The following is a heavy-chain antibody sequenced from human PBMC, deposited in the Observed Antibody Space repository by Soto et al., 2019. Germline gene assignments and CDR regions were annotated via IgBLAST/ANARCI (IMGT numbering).Heavy chain of an antibody. CDR1: RVAFSKFI. J-gene: IGHJ6*02. CDR2: IIPIFGTA. CDR3: AKVRYSSPMGYYYGMDV. Sequence: WASVKVSCKASRVAFSKFIVTWVRQAPGLGLEWVGGIIPIFGTANYAQKFQGRVTITADESTSTSYMEVNNLRSEDTAVYHCAKVRYSSPMGYYYGMDVWGQGTTVTVSS. V-gene: IGHV1-69*13. D-gene: IGHD6-19*01.